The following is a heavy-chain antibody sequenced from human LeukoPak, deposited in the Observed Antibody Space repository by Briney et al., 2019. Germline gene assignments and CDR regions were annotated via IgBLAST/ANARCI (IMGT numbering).Heavy chain of an antibody. J-gene: IGHJ4*02. Sequence: PGGSLRLSCAASGFNFSNHNMNWVRQAPGKGLERLSSISSRSSYIYYADSLKGRFTISRDNAKNSVYLQMNSLRAEDTAVYYCVSYFGFDYWGQGTLVTVSS. V-gene: IGHV3-21*01. CDR3: VSYFGFDY. CDR2: ISSRSSYI. D-gene: IGHD3-10*01. CDR1: GFNFSNHN.